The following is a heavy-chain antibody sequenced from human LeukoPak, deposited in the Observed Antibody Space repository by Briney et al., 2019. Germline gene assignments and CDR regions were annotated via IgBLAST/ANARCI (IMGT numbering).Heavy chain of an antibody. J-gene: IGHJ4*02. V-gene: IGHV4-59*01. CDR3: ARISSGWYGAFDY. CDR1: GGSISSYF. D-gene: IGHD6-19*01. Sequence: PSETLSLTCTVSGGSISSYFWSWIRQPPGKGLEWIGYICNSGSNNYNPSLKSRVTISVDPSKSQFSLKLNSVTAADTAVYYCARISSGWYGAFDYWGQGTLVTVSS. CDR2: ICNSGSN.